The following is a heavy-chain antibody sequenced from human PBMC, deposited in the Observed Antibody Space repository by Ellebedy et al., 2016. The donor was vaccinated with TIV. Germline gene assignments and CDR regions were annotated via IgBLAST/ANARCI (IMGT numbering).Heavy chain of an antibody. J-gene: IGHJ6*02. CDR1: GFTFSSYA. V-gene: IGHV3-23*01. Sequence: GESLKISXAASGFTFSSYAMSWVRQAPGKGLEWVSAISGSGSSTYYADSVKGRFTISRDNSKNTLYLQMNSLRAEDTAVYYCAKDLGGGFGMDVWGQGTTVTVSS. CDR3: AKDLGGGFGMDV. CDR2: ISGSGSST. D-gene: IGHD3-16*01.